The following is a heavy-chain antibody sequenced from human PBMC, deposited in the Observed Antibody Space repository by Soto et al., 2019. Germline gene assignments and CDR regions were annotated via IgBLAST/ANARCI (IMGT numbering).Heavy chain of an antibody. D-gene: IGHD6-19*01. V-gene: IGHV3-23*01. CDR3: AKDGNWLDVYYDV. CDR1: GIEFSNYA. J-gene: IGHJ6*04. CDR2: VSASGRSR. Sequence: EVQLLESGGGLVQPGGSLRLSCVGSGIEFSNYAMSWVRQAPGKGLEWVSIVSASGRSRYHADSVKGRVTISRDNSKNTRYLHMTNLRAEDTAVYYCAKDGNWLDVYYDVWGKGTPVTVSS.